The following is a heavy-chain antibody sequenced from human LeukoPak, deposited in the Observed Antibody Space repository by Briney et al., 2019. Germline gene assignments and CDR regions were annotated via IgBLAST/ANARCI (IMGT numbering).Heavy chain of an antibody. J-gene: IGHJ4*02. D-gene: IGHD2-2*01. V-gene: IGHV5-51*01. Sequence: GESLKISCKGSGYRFTSYWIGWVRQMPGKGLEWMGIIYPGDSDTRYSPSFQCQVTISADKSISTAYLPWSSLKASDTAMYYCATSQGTSGWAYYFDYWGQGTLVTVSS. CDR3: ATSQGTSGWAYYFDY. CDR2: IYPGDSDT. CDR1: GYRFTSYW.